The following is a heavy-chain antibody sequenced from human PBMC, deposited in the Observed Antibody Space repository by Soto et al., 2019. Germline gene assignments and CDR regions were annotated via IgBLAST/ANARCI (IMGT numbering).Heavy chain of an antibody. J-gene: IGHJ6*02. Sequence: QLQLQESGPGLVKPSETLSLTCTVSGGSISSNSYYWGWIRQPPGKGLEWIGSIYYSGSTYYNPSLKSRVTISVDTSKNQCSLKLSSVTAADTAVYYCARRHSSSYYGMDVWGQGTTVTVSS. CDR2: IYYSGST. V-gene: IGHV4-39*01. D-gene: IGHD6-13*01. CDR3: ARRHSSSYYGMDV. CDR1: GGSISSNSYY.